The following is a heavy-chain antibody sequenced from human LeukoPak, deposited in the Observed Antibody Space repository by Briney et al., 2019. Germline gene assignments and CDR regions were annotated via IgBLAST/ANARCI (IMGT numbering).Heavy chain of an antibody. CDR3: AKDFWSGYYPNC. CDR1: GFTFSSYA. J-gene: IGHJ4*02. V-gene: IGHV3-23*01. CDR2: SGSGGCT. D-gene: IGHD3-3*01. Sequence: AGGSLRLSCAASGFTFSSYAMSWVRQAPGKGLEWVSGSGSGGCTYYADSVKGRFTISRDNSKNTLYLQMNSLRAEDTAVYYCAKDFWSGYYPNCWGQGTLVTVSS.